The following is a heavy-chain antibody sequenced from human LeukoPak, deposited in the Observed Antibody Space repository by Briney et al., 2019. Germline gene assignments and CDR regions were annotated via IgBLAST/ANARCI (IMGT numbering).Heavy chain of an antibody. V-gene: IGHV2-5*02. CDR1: WFALSTRVVG. CDR3: AHRPGTGFDY. CDR2: IYWDGDK. Sequence: ESRPSLVKPTQTLTVTRTFSWFALSTRVVGVGCVRQPPRKALEWLALIYWDGDKRYSPSLKSRLTITKDTSKNQVVLTMTNMDPVDTATYYCAHRPGTGFDYWGQGTLVTVSS. D-gene: IGHD3/OR15-3a*01. J-gene: IGHJ4*02.